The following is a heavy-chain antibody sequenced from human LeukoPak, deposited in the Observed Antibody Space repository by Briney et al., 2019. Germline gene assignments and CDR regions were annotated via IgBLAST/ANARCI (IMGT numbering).Heavy chain of an antibody. D-gene: IGHD1-14*01. CDR3: ANSWDSRYLSDY. Sequence: PGGSLRLSCAASSFTFRSYSMHWVRQAPGRGLEWVAFIRYDGRNIYYADSVKGRFTVFRDDSKNTLYLAMTSLRLEDTAVYYCANSWDSRYLSDYWGQGTLVTVSS. CDR2: IRYDGRNI. V-gene: IGHV3-30*02. J-gene: IGHJ4*02. CDR1: SFTFRSYS.